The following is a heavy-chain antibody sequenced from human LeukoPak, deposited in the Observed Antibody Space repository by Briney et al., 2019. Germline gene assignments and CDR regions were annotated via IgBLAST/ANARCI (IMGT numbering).Heavy chain of an antibody. D-gene: IGHD2-2*01. Sequence: SETLSLTCTVSGGSISSYYWSWIRQPPGKGLEWIGYIYYSGSTNYNPSLKGRVTISVDTSKNQFSLKLSSVTAADTAVYYCARGYCSSTSCHSNWFDPWGQGTLVTVSS. V-gene: IGHV4-59*01. J-gene: IGHJ5*02. CDR2: IYYSGST. CDR3: ARGYCSSTSCHSNWFDP. CDR1: GGSISSYY.